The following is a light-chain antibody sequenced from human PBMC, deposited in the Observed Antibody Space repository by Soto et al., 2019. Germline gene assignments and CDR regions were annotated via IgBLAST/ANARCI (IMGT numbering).Light chain of an antibody. CDR3: ETWDSNTRV. CDR1: SGHSSYI. V-gene: IGLV4-60*03. CDR2: VEGTGTY. Sequence: QLVLTQSSSASASLGASVKLTCTLSSGHSSYIIAWHQQQPGKAPRYLMKVEGTGTYNKGSGVPDRFSGSTSGADRYLTIFNLQSEDEADYYCETWDSNTRVFGGGTKLTVL. J-gene: IGLJ2*01.